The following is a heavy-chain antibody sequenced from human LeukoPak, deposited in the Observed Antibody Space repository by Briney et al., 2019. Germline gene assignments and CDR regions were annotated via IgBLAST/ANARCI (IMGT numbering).Heavy chain of an antibody. CDR1: GAVISNYY. J-gene: IGHJ3*02. V-gene: IGHV4-59*08. CDR2: ISYSGST. CDR3: ARRSGTYAFDI. Sequence: SETLSLTCTVSGAVISNYYWSWIRQPPGKGLEWMGYISYSGSTNYSPSLKSRVAISVDTSKNQISLNMHSVTAADTAAYYCARRSGTYAFDIWGQGAMVTVSS. D-gene: IGHD1-26*01.